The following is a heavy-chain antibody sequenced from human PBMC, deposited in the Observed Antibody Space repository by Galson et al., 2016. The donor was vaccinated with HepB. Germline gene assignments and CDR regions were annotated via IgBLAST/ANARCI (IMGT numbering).Heavy chain of an antibody. CDR3: AKDYSFVLSSEILFDC. Sequence: SLRLSCAASGFTFSSFAMSWVRQAPGKGLEWVSGIIESGGETFYADSVKGRFTISRDNSKSTLYLQMNSLRAEDTAVYYCAKDYSFVLSSEILFDCWGQGTVVTVSS. CDR1: GFTFSSFA. D-gene: IGHD2/OR15-2a*01. V-gene: IGHV3-23*01. CDR2: IIESGGET. J-gene: IGHJ4*02.